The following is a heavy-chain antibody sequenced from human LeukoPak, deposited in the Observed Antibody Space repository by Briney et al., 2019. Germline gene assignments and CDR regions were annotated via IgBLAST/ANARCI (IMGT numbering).Heavy chain of an antibody. J-gene: IGHJ4*02. CDR1: GGSISSFY. V-gene: IGHV4-4*07. CDR2: IYTSGST. D-gene: IGHD3-10*01. CDR3: ARGSGSYPPLDY. Sequence: SETLSLTCTVSGGSISSFYWSWVRQAAGKGLEWIGRIYTSGSTNYNPSLKSRITMSVDTSKNQFSPKLRSVAAADTAVYYCARGSGSYPPLDYWGQGTLVTVSS.